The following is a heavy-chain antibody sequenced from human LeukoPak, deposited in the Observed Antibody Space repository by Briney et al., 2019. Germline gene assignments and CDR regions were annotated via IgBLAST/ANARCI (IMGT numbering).Heavy chain of an antibody. Sequence: SETLSLTCTVSGGSISSYYWSWIRQPAGKGLEWIGRIYTSGSTNYNPSLTSRVTMSVDTSKNQFSLKLSSVTAADTAVYYCAREGDDYGDYYFDYWGQGTLVTVSS. CDR1: GGSISSYY. V-gene: IGHV4-4*07. CDR3: AREGDDYGDYYFDY. J-gene: IGHJ4*02. D-gene: IGHD4-17*01. CDR2: IYTSGST.